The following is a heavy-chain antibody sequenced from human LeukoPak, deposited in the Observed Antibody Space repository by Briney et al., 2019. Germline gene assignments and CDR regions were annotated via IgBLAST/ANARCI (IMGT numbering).Heavy chain of an antibody. J-gene: IGHJ3*02. D-gene: IGHD6-13*01. CDR2: ISWNSGSI. Sequence: GRSLRLSCAASGFTFDDYAMHWVRHAPGKGLEWVSGISWNSGSIGYADSVKGRFTISRDNAKNSLYLQMNSLRADDTAVYYCARGGPAPGDAFDIWGQGTMVSVSS. V-gene: IGHV3-9*01. CDR1: GFTFDDYA. CDR3: ARGGPAPGDAFDI.